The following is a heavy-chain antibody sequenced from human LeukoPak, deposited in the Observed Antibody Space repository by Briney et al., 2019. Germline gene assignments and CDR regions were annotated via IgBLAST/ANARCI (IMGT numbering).Heavy chain of an antibody. J-gene: IGHJ4*02. CDR3: AKDRIAAAGIFDY. CDR1: GFTFSSYG. D-gene: IGHD6-13*01. Sequence: PGGSLRLSCAASGFTFSSYGMHWVRQAPGKGLEWVADIWYDGSNKYYADSVKGRFTISRDNSKNTLYLQMNSLRAEDTAVYYCAKDRIAAAGIFDYWGQGTLVTVSS. CDR2: IWYDGSNK. V-gene: IGHV3-33*06.